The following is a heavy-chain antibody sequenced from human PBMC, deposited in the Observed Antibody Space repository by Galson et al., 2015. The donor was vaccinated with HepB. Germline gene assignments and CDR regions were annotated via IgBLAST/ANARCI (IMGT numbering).Heavy chain of an antibody. CDR3: AREAPTYCSSTSCPLDY. CDR2: INAGNGNT. CDR1: GYTFTRYA. J-gene: IGHJ4*02. V-gene: IGHV1-3*01. Sequence: SVKVSCKASGYTFTRYAMHWVRQAPGQRLEWMGWINAGNGNTKYSQKFQGRVTITRDTSASTAYMELSSLRSEDTAVYYCAREAPTYCSSTSCPLDYWGQGNL. D-gene: IGHD2-2*01.